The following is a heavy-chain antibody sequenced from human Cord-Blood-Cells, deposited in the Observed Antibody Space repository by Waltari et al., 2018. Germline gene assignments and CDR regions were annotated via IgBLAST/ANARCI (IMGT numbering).Heavy chain of an antibody. CDR2: IYYSGST. D-gene: IGHD3-9*01. CDR1: GGSISSSSYY. Sequence: QLQLQESGPGLVKPSETLSLTCTVSGGSISSSSYYWGWIRQPPGKGLEWIGSIYYSGSTYYNPSLKSRVTISVDTSKNQFSRKLSSVTAADTAVYYCARCYYDILTGYPQFDYWGQGTLVTVSS. J-gene: IGHJ4*02. V-gene: IGHV4-39*01. CDR3: ARCYYDILTGYPQFDY.